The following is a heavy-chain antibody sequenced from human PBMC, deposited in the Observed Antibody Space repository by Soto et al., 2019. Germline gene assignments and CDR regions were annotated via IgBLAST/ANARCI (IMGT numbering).Heavy chain of an antibody. Sequence: GASVKVSCEASGYTFTSYGISCVRQAPGQGLEWMGWISAYNGNTNYAQKLQGRVTMTTDTSTSTAYMELRSLRSDDTAVYYCARDTVRWSVVTQAFDIWGQGTMVTVSS. CDR1: GYTFTSYG. CDR2: ISAYNGNT. CDR3: ARDTVRWSVVTQAFDI. V-gene: IGHV1-18*01. D-gene: IGHD2-21*02. J-gene: IGHJ3*02.